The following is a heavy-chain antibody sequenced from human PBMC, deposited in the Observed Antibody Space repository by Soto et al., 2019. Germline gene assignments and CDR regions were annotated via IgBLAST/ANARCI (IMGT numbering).Heavy chain of an antibody. D-gene: IGHD3-3*01. V-gene: IGHV3-23*01. CDR2: ISGSGGST. CDR1: GFTFSSYA. CDR3: AKVKRSIFGRYPIPYYFDY. J-gene: IGHJ4*02. Sequence: PGGSLRLSCAASGFTFSSYAMSWVRQAPGKGLEWVSAISGSGGSTYYADSVKGRFTISRDNSKNTLYLQMNSLRAEDTAVYYCAKVKRSIFGRYPIPYYFDYWGQGTLVTVSS.